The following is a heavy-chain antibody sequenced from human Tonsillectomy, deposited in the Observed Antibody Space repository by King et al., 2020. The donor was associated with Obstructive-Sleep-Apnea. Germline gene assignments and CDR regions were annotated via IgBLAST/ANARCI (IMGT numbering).Heavy chain of an antibody. Sequence: QLQESGPGLVKPSEILSLTCTVSGGAVSTYYWSWSRQPPGKGLEWIGYIYYSGSTNYNRSLKSRVTISLDTPNNQVSLKLSSVTAADTAVYYCARVDCSGGSCYPGCWGQGTLVTVSS. D-gene: IGHD2-15*01. CDR3: ARVDCSGGSCYPGC. CDR1: GGAVSTYY. CDR2: IYYSGST. V-gene: IGHV4-59*02. J-gene: IGHJ4*02.